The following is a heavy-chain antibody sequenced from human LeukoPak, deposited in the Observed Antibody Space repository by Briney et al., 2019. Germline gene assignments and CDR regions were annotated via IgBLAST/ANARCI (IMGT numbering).Heavy chain of an antibody. Sequence: SETLSLTCVVSGHSISSGYYWGWVRQLPGKELEWIGNIYHSGSTYKNPSLKSRVTISLDTSKNQFSLKLSSVTAADTAMYYCARLSGAPVRHPIYHFDYWGQGTLVTVSS. CDR1: GHSISSGYY. V-gene: IGHV4-38-2*01. J-gene: IGHJ4*02. CDR3: ARLSGAPVRHPIYHFDY. D-gene: IGHD1-26*01. CDR2: IYHSGST.